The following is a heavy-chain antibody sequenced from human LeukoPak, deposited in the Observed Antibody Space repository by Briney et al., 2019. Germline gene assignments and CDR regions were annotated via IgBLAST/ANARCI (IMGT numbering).Heavy chain of an antibody. Sequence: ASVRVPCKVSGYTHTELSMHWVRQAPGKGLEWMGGFDPGDGETIYAQKFQGRVTMTEDTSTDTAYMELSSLRSEDTAVYYCATLESNSGSYWGQGTLVTVSS. CDR3: ATLESNSGSY. CDR1: GYTHTELS. J-gene: IGHJ4*02. CDR2: FDPGDGET. D-gene: IGHD1-26*01. V-gene: IGHV1-24*01.